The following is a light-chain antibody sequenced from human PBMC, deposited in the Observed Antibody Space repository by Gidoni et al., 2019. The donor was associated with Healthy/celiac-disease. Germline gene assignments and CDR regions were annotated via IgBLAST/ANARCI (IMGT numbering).Light chain of an antibody. J-gene: IGKJ2*01. Sequence: DIQMTQSPSTLSASVGDRVTLACRASQSISSWLAWYQQKPGKAPKLLIYDASSLESGVPSRFSGSGSGTEFTLTISRLQPDYFATYYCQQYNSYSYTFGQGTKLEIK. CDR1: QSISSW. CDR2: DAS. V-gene: IGKV1-5*01. CDR3: QQYNSYSYT.